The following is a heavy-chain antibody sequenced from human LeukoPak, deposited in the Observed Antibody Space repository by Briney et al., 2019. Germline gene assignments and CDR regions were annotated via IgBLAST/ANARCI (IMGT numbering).Heavy chain of an antibody. CDR2: IKQDGSEK. CDR1: GFTFDDYG. J-gene: IGHJ3*02. D-gene: IGHD4-17*01. V-gene: IGHV3-7*01. Sequence: GGSLRLSCAASGFTFDDYGMSWVRQAPGKGLEWVANIKQDGSEKYYVDSVKGRFTISRDNAKNSLYLQMNSLRAEDTAVYYCAGINDYGDPTGAFDIWGQGTMVTVSS. CDR3: AGINDYGDPTGAFDI.